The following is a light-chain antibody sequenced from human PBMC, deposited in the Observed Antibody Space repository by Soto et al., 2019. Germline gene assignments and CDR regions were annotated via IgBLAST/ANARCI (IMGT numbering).Light chain of an antibody. CDR2: DAF. Sequence: EIVLTQSPATLSLSPGERATLSCRASQSVSSYLAWYQHKPGQAPRLLIYDAFNRATGVPVRFSGSGSGTDFTLTISSLEPDDFAVYYCQQRSNWAPITFGPGTKVDFK. J-gene: IGKJ3*01. CDR1: QSVSSY. V-gene: IGKV3-11*01. CDR3: QQRSNWAPIT.